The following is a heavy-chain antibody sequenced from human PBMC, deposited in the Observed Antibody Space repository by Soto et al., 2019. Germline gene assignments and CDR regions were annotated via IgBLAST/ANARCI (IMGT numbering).Heavy chain of an antibody. Sequence: TGGSLRLSCAASGFTFSSYAMIWVRQAPGRGLEWVSAISGSGGSTYYADSVKGRFTISRDNSKNTLYLQMNSLRAEDTAVYYCAKDVPNYDILTGFLGGLAYYMDVWGKGTTVTVSS. CDR3: AKDVPNYDILTGFLGGLAYYMDV. CDR1: GFTFSSYA. V-gene: IGHV3-23*01. CDR2: ISGSGGST. D-gene: IGHD3-9*01. J-gene: IGHJ6*03.